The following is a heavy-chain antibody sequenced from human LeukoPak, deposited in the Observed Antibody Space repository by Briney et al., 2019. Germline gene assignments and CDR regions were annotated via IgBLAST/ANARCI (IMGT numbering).Heavy chain of an antibody. D-gene: IGHD3-10*01. CDR2: IFNSAST. CDR3: AREYYSSGSVDY. V-gene: IGHV4-4*07. Sequence: SETLSLTCTVSGGFVSGYYWVWIRQPAGKGLEWIRRIFNSASTNYNPSLKSRVTMSLDTSKNQFSLKLTSVTAADTAVYYCAREYYSSGSVDYWGQGALVTVSS. J-gene: IGHJ4*02. CDR1: GGFVSGYY.